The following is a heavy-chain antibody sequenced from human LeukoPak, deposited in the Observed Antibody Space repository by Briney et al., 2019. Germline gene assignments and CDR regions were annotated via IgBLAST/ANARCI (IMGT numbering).Heavy chain of an antibody. V-gene: IGHV4-4*07. CDR2: IYTSGNN. CDR3: ARDGAGTSGWFDP. Sequence: PSETLSLTCTVSGGSISGYYWSWIRQPAGKGLEWIGRIYTSGNNNYNPSLRSRVTMSLDTSKSQFSLKLSSVTAADTAVYYCARDGAGTSGWFDPWGPGNLVTV. CDR1: GGSISGYY. J-gene: IGHJ5*02. D-gene: IGHD6-13*01.